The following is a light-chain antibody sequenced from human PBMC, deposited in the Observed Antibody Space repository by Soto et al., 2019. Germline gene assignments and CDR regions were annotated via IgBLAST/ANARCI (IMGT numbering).Light chain of an antibody. J-gene: IGKJ5*01. CDR2: AAS. V-gene: IGKV1-9*01. CDR3: QQLNSYLSIT. Sequence: DIQLTQSPSFLSASVGDRVTITCRASQGISNYLAWYQQQPAKAXELLIYAASTLESGVPSRFSGSGSGTEFTLTINSLQPEDFATYYCQQLNSYLSITFGQGTRLEIK. CDR1: QGISNY.